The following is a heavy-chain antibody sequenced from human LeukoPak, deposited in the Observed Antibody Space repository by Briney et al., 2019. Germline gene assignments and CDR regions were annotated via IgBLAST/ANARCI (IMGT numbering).Heavy chain of an antibody. CDR2: IHYSGST. J-gene: IGHJ6*03. D-gene: IGHD1-26*01. Sequence: SETLSLTCTVSGGSISSYYWSWIRQPPGKGLEWIGYIHYSGSTNYNPSLKSRVTISVDTSKNQFSLKLSSVTAADTAVYYCSGSYVYYYYYYMDVWGKGTTVTISS. CDR1: GGSISSYY. V-gene: IGHV4-59*01. CDR3: SGSYVYYYYYYMDV.